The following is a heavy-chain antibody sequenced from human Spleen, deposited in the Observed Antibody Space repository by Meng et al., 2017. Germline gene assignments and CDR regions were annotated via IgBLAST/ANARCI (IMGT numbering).Heavy chain of an antibody. Sequence: VPRRDSGPGLVKPSQTLSLTCTVSGGSISSGGYYWSWIRQHPGKGLEWIGEINHSGSTNYNPSLESRATISVDTSQNNLSLKLSSVTAADSAVYYCARGPTTMAHDFDYWGQGTLVTVAS. D-gene: IGHD4-11*01. V-gene: IGHV4-31*03. CDR3: ARGPTTMAHDFDY. CDR1: GGSISSGGYY. CDR2: INHSGST. J-gene: IGHJ4*02.